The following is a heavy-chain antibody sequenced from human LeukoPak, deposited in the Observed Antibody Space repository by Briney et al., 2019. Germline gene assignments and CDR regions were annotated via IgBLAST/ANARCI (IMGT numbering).Heavy chain of an antibody. V-gene: IGHV4-34*01. D-gene: IGHD1-26*01. J-gene: IGHJ4*02. CDR3: AREEMPGKFDY. CDR1: GGSFSGYY. CDR2: INHSGST. Sequence: SETLSLTCAVYGGSFSGYYWSWIRQPPGKGLEWIGEINHSGSTNYNPSLKSRVTISVDTSKNQFSLKLSSVTAADTAVYYCAREEMPGKFDYWGQGTLVTVSS.